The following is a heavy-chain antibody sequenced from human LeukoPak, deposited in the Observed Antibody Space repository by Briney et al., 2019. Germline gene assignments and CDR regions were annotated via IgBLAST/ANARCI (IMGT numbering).Heavy chain of an antibody. Sequence: PSETLSLTCTVSGYSINSGYYWGWIRQPPGKGLEWIGSIYHSGSTYYNPSLKRRVTISVDTSKNQFSLKLTSVTAADTAMYYCAASWALRYFDYLSPFDYWGQGTLVTVSS. CDR2: IYHSGST. CDR1: GYSINSGYY. CDR3: AASWALRYFDYLSPFDY. J-gene: IGHJ4*02. V-gene: IGHV4-38-2*02. D-gene: IGHD3-9*01.